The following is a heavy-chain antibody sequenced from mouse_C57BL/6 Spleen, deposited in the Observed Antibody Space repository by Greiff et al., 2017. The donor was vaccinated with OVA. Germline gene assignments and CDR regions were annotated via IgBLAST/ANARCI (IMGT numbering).Heavy chain of an antibody. V-gene: IGHV1-54*01. Sequence: QVQLQQSGAELVRPGTSVKVSCKASGYAFTNYLIEWVKQRPGQGLEWIGVINPGSGGTNYNEKFKGKATLTADTSSSTAYMQLSSLTSEDSAVYFVARESPDYYGSSHGYFDVWGTGTTVTVSS. CDR1: GYAFTNYL. CDR3: ARESPDYYGSSHGYFDV. CDR2: INPGSGGT. J-gene: IGHJ1*03. D-gene: IGHD1-1*01.